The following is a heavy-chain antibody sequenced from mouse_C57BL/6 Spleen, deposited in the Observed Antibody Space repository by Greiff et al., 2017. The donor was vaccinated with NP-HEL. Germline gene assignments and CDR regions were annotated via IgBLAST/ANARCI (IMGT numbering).Heavy chain of an antibody. CDR2: IYPGSGSP. Sequence: QVQLQQPGAELVKPGASVKMSCKASGYTFTRYWITWVKQRPGQGLEWIGDIYPGSGSPNYNEKFKSKATLTVDTSSSTAYMQLSSLTSEDSAVYYCARGNGYPPWFAYWGQGTLVTVSA. CDR1: GYTFTRYW. J-gene: IGHJ3*01. D-gene: IGHD2-2*01. CDR3: ARGNGYPPWFAY. V-gene: IGHV1-55*01.